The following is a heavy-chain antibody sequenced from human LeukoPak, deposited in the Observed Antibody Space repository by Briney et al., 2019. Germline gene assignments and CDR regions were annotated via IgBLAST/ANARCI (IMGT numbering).Heavy chain of an antibody. D-gene: IGHD3-22*01. CDR3: ARIDYYDSSGYYYERGGWFDP. Sequence: PSETLSLTCAVYGGSFSGYHWSWIRQPPGKGLEWIGEINHSGSTNYNPSLKSRVTISVDTSKNQFSLKLSSVTAADTAVYYCARIDYYDSSGYYYERGGWFDPWGQGTPVTVSS. CDR2: INHSGST. V-gene: IGHV4-34*01. CDR1: GGSFSGYH. J-gene: IGHJ5*02.